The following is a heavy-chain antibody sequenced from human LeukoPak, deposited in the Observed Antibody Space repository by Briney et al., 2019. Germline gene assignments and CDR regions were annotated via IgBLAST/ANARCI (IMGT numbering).Heavy chain of an antibody. D-gene: IGHD3-10*01. CDR3: ARGRGVISHFDY. V-gene: IGHV5-10-1*01. CDR2: IDPSDSYT. J-gene: IGHJ4*02. Sequence: GESLKISCKGSGYSFTSYWISWVRQMPGKGLEWMGRIDPSDSYTNYSPSFQGHVTISADKSISTAHLQWSSLKASDTAMYYCARGRGVISHFDYWGQGTLVTVSS. CDR1: GYSFTSYW.